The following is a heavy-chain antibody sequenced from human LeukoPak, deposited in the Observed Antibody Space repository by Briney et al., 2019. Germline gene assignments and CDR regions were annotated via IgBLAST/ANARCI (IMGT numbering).Heavy chain of an antibody. J-gene: IGHJ4*02. Sequence: SETLSLTCTVSNYSINSGYYWGWIRQPPGKGLEWVGSISHGGNTYYYPSLKSRVTISVDTSKNQFSLNLSSVTAADTAVYYCARSSAPCNSGWYEYWGQGTLVTVSS. CDR3: ARSSAPCNSGWYEY. D-gene: IGHD6-19*01. CDR1: NYSINSGYY. CDR2: ISHGGNT. V-gene: IGHV4-38-2*02.